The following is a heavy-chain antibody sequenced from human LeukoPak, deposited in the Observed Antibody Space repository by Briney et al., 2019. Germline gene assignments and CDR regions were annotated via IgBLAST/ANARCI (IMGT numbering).Heavy chain of an antibody. Sequence: SETLSLTCTVSGGTFSSYYWSWIRQPPGKGLEWIGYIYYSGSTNYNPSLKSRVSISVDTSKNQFSLKLSSVTAADTAVYYCARYPFYYGSGSYNNWFDPWGQGTLVTVSS. CDR1: GGTFSSYY. D-gene: IGHD3-10*01. CDR3: ARYPFYYGSGSYNNWFDP. J-gene: IGHJ5*02. CDR2: IYYSGST. V-gene: IGHV4-59*01.